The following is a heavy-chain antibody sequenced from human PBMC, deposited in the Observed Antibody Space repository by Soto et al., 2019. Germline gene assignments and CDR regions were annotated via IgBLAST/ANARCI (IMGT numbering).Heavy chain of an antibody. Sequence: SETLSLTCTVSGGSISSYYWIWIRQPAGKGLEWIGHIYTSGSTKCNPSLKSRVTMSVDTSKNQFTLKPTSVTAADTAVYYCARGRGNYYYYGMDVWGQGTTVTVSS. CDR2: IYTSGST. CDR1: GGSISSYY. CDR3: ARGRGNYYYYGMDV. D-gene: IGHD3-10*01. J-gene: IGHJ6*02. V-gene: IGHV4-4*07.